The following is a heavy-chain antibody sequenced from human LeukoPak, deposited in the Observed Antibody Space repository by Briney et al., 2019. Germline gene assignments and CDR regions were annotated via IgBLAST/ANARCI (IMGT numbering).Heavy chain of an antibody. CDR1: GFTFSSYG. Sequence: GGTLRLSCAASGFTFSSYGMSWVRQAPGKGLEWVSAISGSGGSTYYADSVKGRFTISRDNSKNTLYLQMNSLRAEDTAVYYCAKGSQRFSVLRYFDYIDYWGQGTLVTVSS. V-gene: IGHV3-23*01. D-gene: IGHD3-9*01. CDR2: ISGSGGST. CDR3: AKGSQRFSVLRYFDYIDY. J-gene: IGHJ4*02.